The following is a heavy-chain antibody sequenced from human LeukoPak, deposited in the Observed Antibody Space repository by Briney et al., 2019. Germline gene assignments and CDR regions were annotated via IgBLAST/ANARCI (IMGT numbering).Heavy chain of an antibody. V-gene: IGHV3-23*01. CDR2: ISGSGGST. Sequence: PGGSLRLSCAASGFTFSSYAMSWVRQAPGKGLEWVSAISGSGGSTYYADSVKGRFTISRDNSKNTLYLQMNSLRAEDTAVYYCAKYFGSPASLLDDAFDIWGQGTMVTVSS. D-gene: IGHD2/OR15-2a*01. CDR1: GFTFSSYA. CDR3: AKYFGSPASLLDDAFDI. J-gene: IGHJ3*02.